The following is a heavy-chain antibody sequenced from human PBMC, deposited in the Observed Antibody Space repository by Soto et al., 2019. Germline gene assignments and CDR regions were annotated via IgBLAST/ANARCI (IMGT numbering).Heavy chain of an antibody. CDR1: GFSFSDYW. CDR3: ARKYSGLDY. J-gene: IGHJ4*02. V-gene: IGHV3-7*01. CDR2: IKEDGSQK. Sequence: EVQLVESGGVLVQPGGSLRPSCAVSGFSFSDYWMSWVRQAPGEGLEWVVSIKEDGSQKSYVDSVKGRFTISRDNPKNSLYLQMDSLRAEDTAIYYCARKYSGLDYWGQGTLVTVSS. D-gene: IGHD5-12*01.